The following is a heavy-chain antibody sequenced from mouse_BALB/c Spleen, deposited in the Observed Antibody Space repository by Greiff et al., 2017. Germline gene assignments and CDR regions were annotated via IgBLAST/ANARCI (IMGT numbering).Heavy chain of an antibody. Sequence: QVQLQQSGAELVRPGSSVKISCKASGYAFSSYWMNWVKQRPGQGLEWIGQIYPGDGDTNYNGKFKGKATLTADKSSSTAYMQLSSLTSEDSAVYFCARSPYYGKDAMDYWGQGTSVTVSS. J-gene: IGHJ4*01. V-gene: IGHV1-80*01. D-gene: IGHD2-10*01. CDR3: ARSPYYGKDAMDY. CDR2: IYPGDGDT. CDR1: GYAFSSYW.